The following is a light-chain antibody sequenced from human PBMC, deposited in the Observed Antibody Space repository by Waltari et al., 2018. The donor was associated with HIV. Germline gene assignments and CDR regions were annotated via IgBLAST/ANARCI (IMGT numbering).Light chain of an antibody. J-gene: IGLJ2*01. Sequence: SYGVTQPPSVSVAPGPTARLACGKNNIGTKSVYRYQQKPGPAPVLVVDDDSDRPAGIPERFSGTKSGNTATLIISRVEAGDEADYYSQVWDSSSDCVFGGGTKLTVL. CDR3: QVWDSSSDCV. CDR1: NIGTKS. CDR2: DDS. V-gene: IGLV3-21*02.